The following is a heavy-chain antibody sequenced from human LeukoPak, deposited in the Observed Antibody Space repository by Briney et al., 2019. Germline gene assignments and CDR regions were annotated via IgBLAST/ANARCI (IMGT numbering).Heavy chain of an antibody. CDR3: ARGGSWSWDN. CDR2: IKPDGSEK. Sequence: GGSLRLSCAASGLSFSYFWMSWVRQAPGKGLEWVAKIKPDGSEKYYVDSMKGRFTISRDNAKNSLYLQMNILRADDTAVYYCARGGSWSWDNWGQGTLVTVSS. V-gene: IGHV3-7*01. D-gene: IGHD2-8*02. CDR1: GLSFSYFW. J-gene: IGHJ4*02.